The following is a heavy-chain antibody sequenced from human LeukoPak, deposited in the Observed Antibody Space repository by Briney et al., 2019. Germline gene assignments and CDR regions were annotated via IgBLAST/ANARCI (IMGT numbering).Heavy chain of an antibody. Sequence: ASVKVSCKASGYTFTSYYMHWVRQAPGQGLEWMGIINPSGGSTSYAQKFQGRVTMTRDTSTSTVYMELSSLRSEDTAVYYCARDHKIAVAGPPGWFDPWGQGTLVTVSS. CDR2: INPSGGST. D-gene: IGHD6-19*01. CDR1: GYTFTSYY. V-gene: IGHV1-46*01. CDR3: ARDHKIAVAGPPGWFDP. J-gene: IGHJ5*02.